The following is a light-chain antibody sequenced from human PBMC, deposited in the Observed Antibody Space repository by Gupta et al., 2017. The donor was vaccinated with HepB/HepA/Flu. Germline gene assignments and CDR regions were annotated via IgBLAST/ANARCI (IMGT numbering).Light chain of an antibody. CDR1: SGDIGRYNY. V-gene: IGLV2-14*01. J-gene: IGLJ1*01. Sequence: QSALTQPPSVSGSPGQSITVSCTGSSGDIGRYNYVSWYQQYPGKAPKLILSEVSNRASGVSDRFSGSKSGNTASLTISGLQTEDEADYYCCSHAATEFFGSGTHVTVL. CDR3: CSHAATEF. CDR2: EVS.